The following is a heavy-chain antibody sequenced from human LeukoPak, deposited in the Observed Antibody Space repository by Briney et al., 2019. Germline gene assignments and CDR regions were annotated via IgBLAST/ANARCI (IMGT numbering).Heavy chain of an antibody. CDR3: ARGGSPPEALGDTFDI. Sequence: GGSLRLSCAASGFTFSSYWMHWVRQAPGKGLVWVSRIKTDGSPSNYADSVKGRFTISRDNAKNTLYLQMNSLRAEDTAVYYCARGGSPPEALGDTFDIWGQRTMVTVSS. CDR2: IKTDGSPS. J-gene: IGHJ3*02. D-gene: IGHD1-26*01. CDR1: GFTFSSYW. V-gene: IGHV3-74*01.